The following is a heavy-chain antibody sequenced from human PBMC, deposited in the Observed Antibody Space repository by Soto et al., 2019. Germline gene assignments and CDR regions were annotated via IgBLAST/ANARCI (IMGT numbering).Heavy chain of an antibody. J-gene: IGHJ5*02. CDR2: TIPIFGTA. Sequence: SVKVSCKASGGTFSSYAISWVRQAPGQGLEWMGGTIPIFGTAHYAQTFQGRVTITADESTSTAYMELSSLRSEDTAVYYCAGDSSSSSFNWFEPWGQGTLVTVSS. D-gene: IGHD2-2*01. V-gene: IGHV1-69*13. CDR3: AGDSSSSSFNWFEP. CDR1: GGTFSSYA.